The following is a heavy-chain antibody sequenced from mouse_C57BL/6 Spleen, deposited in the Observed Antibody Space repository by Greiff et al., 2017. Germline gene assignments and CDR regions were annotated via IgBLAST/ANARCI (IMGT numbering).Heavy chain of an antibody. Sequence: QVQLQQPGAELVKPGASVKLSCKASGYTFTSYWMQWVKQRPGQGLEWIGEIDPSDSNTNYNQKFKGKATLTVDTSSSTAYMQLSSLTSEDSAVYYCARPRGYYFDYWGQGTTLTVSS. CDR1: GYTFTSYW. CDR3: ARPRGYYFDY. V-gene: IGHV1-50*01. J-gene: IGHJ2*01. CDR2: IDPSDSNT.